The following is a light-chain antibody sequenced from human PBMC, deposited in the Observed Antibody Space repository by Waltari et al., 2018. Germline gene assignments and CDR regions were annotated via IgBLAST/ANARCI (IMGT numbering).Light chain of an antibody. V-gene: IGLV2-8*01. J-gene: IGLJ1*01. CDR1: GSGAS. CDR2: EVS. CDR3: SSDAVSNNFYD. Sequence: QSALTQPPSASGSPGPSVTISCTGTGSGASCPGYQQLPGKAPKLLIYEVSKRPSGVPDRFSGSKSGNTASLTVSGLQAEDEGDYYCSSDAVSNNFYDFGSGTKVTVL.